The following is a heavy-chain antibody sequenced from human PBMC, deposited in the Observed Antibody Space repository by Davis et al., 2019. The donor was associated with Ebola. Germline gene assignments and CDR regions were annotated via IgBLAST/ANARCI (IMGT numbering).Heavy chain of an antibody. J-gene: IGHJ4*02. V-gene: IGHV4-4*02. CDR2: IYHSGST. D-gene: IGHD6-19*01. CDR3: ARAYSSGWYYFDY. CDR1: GCSISSSNW. Sequence: MPSETLSLTCAVSGCSISSSNWWSLVRPPPGKGLEWSGEIYHSGSTNYNPSLKSRVTISVDKSKNQFSLKLSSVTAADTAVYYCARAYSSGWYYFDYWGQGTLVTVSS.